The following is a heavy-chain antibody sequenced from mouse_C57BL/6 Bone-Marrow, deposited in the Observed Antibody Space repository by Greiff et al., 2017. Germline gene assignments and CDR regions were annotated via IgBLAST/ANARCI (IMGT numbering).Heavy chain of an antibody. V-gene: IGHV1-85*01. CDR2: IYPRDGST. CDR1: GYTFTSYD. D-gene: IGHD1-1*01. J-gene: IGHJ3*01. Sequence: VKLMESGPELVKPGASVKLSCKASGYTFTSYDINWVKQRPGQGLEWIGWIYPRDGSTKYNEKFKGKATLTVDTSSSTAYMELHSLTSEDSAVYFCARERVITTVPFAYWGQGTLVTVSA. CDR3: ARERVITTVPFAY.